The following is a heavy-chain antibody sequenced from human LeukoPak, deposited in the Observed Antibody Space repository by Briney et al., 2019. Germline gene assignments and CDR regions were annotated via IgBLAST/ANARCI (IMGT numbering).Heavy chain of an antibody. V-gene: IGHV4-31*03. CDR3: ARARSSLAEFDY. D-gene: IGHD3-3*02. J-gene: IGHJ4*02. Sequence: SETLSLTCTDSGGSISSSSSYWTWIRQHPGKGLEWIGYIYYSGSTYYNPSLSSRVTLSLDTSKNQFSLKLSSVTAADTAVYYCARARSSLAEFDYWGQGTLVTVSS. CDR1: GGSISSSSSY. CDR2: IYYSGST.